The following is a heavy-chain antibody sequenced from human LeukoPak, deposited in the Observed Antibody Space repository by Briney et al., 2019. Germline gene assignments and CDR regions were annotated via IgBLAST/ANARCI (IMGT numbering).Heavy chain of an antibody. J-gene: IGHJ4*02. CDR2: IYYSGST. D-gene: IGHD6-19*01. CDR3: ARSSRYSTGWSY. V-gene: IGHV4-59*08. CDR1: GGSISSYY. Sequence: PSETLSLTCTVSGGSISSYYWTWIRQPPGKGLEWIGYIYYSGSTNYNPSLKSRVTMSVDTSKNQFSLKLSSVTAADTAVYYCARSSRYSTGWSYWGQETLVTVSS.